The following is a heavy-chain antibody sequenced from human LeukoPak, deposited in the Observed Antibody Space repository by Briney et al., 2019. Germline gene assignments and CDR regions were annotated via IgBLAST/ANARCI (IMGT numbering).Heavy chain of an antibody. V-gene: IGHV3-23*01. D-gene: IGHD6-13*01. J-gene: IGHJ4*02. CDR1: GFTFSSYA. Sequence: GGSLRLSCAASGFTFSSYAMSWVRQAPGKGLEWVSAISGSGGSTYYADSVKGRFTISRDNSKNTVYLQMNSLRAEDTAVYCCAKDHDIAAAGYYFDYWGQGTLVTVSS. CDR3: AKDHDIAAAGYYFDY. CDR2: ISGSGGST.